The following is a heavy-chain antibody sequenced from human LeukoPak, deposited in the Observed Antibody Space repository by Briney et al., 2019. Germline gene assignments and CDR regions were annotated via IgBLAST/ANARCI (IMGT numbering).Heavy chain of an antibody. D-gene: IGHD2-15*01. J-gene: IGHJ6*04. CDR1: GSSFTSYW. CDR3: ARLALPCSGGSCYYYGMDV. CDR2: IDPSDSYT. V-gene: IGHV5-10-1*01. Sequence: GASLLISCKGSGSSFTSYWISWGRPLPGKGLEGMGRIDPSDSYTNYSPSFQGHVTISANKSISTAYLQWSSLKASDTAMYYCARLALPCSGGSCYYYGMDVWGKGTTVTVSS.